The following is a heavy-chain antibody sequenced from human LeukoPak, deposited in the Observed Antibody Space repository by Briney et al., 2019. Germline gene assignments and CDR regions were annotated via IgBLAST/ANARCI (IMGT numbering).Heavy chain of an antibody. J-gene: IGHJ4*02. Sequence: MPSETLSLTCSVSGVSISSSNSYWGWIRQPPGKGLEWIGEINHSGSTNYNPSLKSRVTISVDTSKNQFSLKLSSVTAADTAVYHCAKSSYSIFDYWGQGTLVTVSS. CDR1: GVSISSSNSY. D-gene: IGHD5-18*01. CDR2: INHSGST. V-gene: IGHV4-39*07. CDR3: AKSSYSIFDY.